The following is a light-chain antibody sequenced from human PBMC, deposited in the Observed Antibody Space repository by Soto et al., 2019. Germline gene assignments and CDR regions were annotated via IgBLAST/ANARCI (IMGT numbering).Light chain of an antibody. CDR1: RIVSSS. CDR3: QQRSHWPGT. Sequence: ESCFTQSTAPLSLSPGERTPLSCRASRIVSSSLTWYQQKPGQAPSPLIYDTSNRATGIPARFSGSGSGTDFTLTISSLEPEDFAVYYCQQRSHWPGTFGQGTKVDI. V-gene: IGKV3-11*01. CDR2: DTS. J-gene: IGKJ1*01.